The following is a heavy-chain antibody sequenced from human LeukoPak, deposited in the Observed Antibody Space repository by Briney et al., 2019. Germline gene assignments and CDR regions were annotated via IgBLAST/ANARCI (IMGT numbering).Heavy chain of an antibody. CDR1: GFTFSGYW. Sequence: GGSLRLSCAASGFTFSGYWMTWVRQAPGKGLEWVATIKQDGVDKYYVDSVKGRFLISRDNAKNTLYLQMDSLRAEDTAVYYCAADLEFNYIEPWGQGTLVNVSS. V-gene: IGHV3-7*01. CDR3: AADLEFNYIEP. CDR2: IKQDGVDK. J-gene: IGHJ5*02. D-gene: IGHD5-24*01.